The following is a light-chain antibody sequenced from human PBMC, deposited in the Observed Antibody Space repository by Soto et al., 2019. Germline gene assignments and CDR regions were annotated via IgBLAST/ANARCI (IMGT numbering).Light chain of an antibody. CDR1: SSDVGGYNY. CDR2: AVT. CDR3: CSYTGASTYV. V-gene: IGLV2-14*01. J-gene: IGLJ1*01. Sequence: QSVLTQSASVSGSPGQSITISCTGTSSDVGGYNYVSWYQQHPGKAPKLMIHAVTNRPSGVSNRFSGSKSGNTASLTISSLQAEDEADYYCCSYTGASTYVFGTGTKLTVL.